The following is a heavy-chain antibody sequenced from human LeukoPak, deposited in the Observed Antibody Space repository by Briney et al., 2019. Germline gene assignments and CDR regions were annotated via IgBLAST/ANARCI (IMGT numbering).Heavy chain of an antibody. Sequence: GGSLRLSCAASGFTFSSYGMHWVRQAPGKGLEWVAVISYDGSNKYYADSVKGRFTISRDNSKNTLYLQMNSLRAEDTAVYYCARLPIAVAGDYWGQGTLVTVSS. CDR3: ARLPIAVAGDY. CDR1: GFTFSSYG. CDR2: ISYDGSNK. V-gene: IGHV3-30*03. D-gene: IGHD6-19*01. J-gene: IGHJ4*02.